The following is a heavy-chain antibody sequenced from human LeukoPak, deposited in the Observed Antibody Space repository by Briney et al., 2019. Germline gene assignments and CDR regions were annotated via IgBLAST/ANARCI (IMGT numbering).Heavy chain of an antibody. CDR2: ISGSGGST. D-gene: IGHD6-13*01. Sequence: TGGSLRLSXAASGFTFSSYAMSWVCQAPGKGLEWVSAISGSGGSTYYADSVKGRFTISRDNSKNTLYLQMNSLRAEDTAVYYCAKPGIIAAAGTDYWGQGTLVTVSS. CDR1: GFTFSSYA. V-gene: IGHV3-23*01. J-gene: IGHJ4*02. CDR3: AKPGIIAAAGTDY.